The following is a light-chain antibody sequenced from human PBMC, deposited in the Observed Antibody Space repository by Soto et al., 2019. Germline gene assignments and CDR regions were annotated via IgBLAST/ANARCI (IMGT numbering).Light chain of an antibody. V-gene: IGKV3-20*01. Sequence: EIVLTQSPGTLSLSPGERATLSCRASQSISRYLAWYQQKPGQGPRLLIYGASSRATGTPDRFCGSGSGTDFTLTINRLEPEDFALYYCQQYGSSPPTFGQGTKVDIK. CDR3: QQYGSSPPT. CDR1: QSISRY. CDR2: GAS. J-gene: IGKJ1*01.